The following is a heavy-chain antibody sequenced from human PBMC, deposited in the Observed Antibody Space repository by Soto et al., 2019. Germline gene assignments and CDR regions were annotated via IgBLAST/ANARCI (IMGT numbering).Heavy chain of an antibody. J-gene: IGHJ3*02. CDR3: ARSSGGSSQDALDI. V-gene: IGHV1-69*02. CDR1: GGTFSSYT. CDR2: IIPILGIA. D-gene: IGHD1-26*01. Sequence: QVQLVQSGAEVKKPGSSVKVSCKASGGTFSSYTISWVRQAPGQGLEWLGRIIPILGIANYAQKFQGRVTITADKSTSTAYMELSSLRSEDTAVYYCARSSGGSSQDALDIWGQGTMVTVSS.